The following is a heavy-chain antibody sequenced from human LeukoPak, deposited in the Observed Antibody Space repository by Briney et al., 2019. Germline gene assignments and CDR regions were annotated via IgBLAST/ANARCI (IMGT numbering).Heavy chain of an antibody. D-gene: IGHD3-22*01. J-gene: IGHJ1*01. Sequence: KPGGSLRLSCAASGFTFSDYYMSWIRQAPGKGLELFSYISSSGGTIYYADSVKGRFTISRDNAKNSLYLQMNSLRAEDTAVYYCARDRGYYYDSSGYPHWGQGTLVTVSS. CDR1: GFTFSDYY. CDR2: ISSSGGTI. V-gene: IGHV3-11*01. CDR3: ARDRGYYYDSSGYPH.